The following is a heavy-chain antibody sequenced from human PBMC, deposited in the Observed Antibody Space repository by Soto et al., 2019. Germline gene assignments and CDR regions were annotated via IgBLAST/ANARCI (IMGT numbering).Heavy chain of an antibody. CDR1: GGSISSGGYS. CDR2: IYYSGST. V-gene: IGHV4-30-2*03. CDR3: ARAVPSCSSTSCYAWDEYFQH. J-gene: IGHJ1*01. D-gene: IGHD2-2*01. Sequence: PSETLSLTCAVSGGSISSGGYSCNWIRQPPGKGLEWIGSIYYSGSTYYNPSLKSRVTISVDTSKNQFSLKLSSVTAADTAVYYCARAVPSCSSTSCYAWDEYFQHWGQGTLVTVSS.